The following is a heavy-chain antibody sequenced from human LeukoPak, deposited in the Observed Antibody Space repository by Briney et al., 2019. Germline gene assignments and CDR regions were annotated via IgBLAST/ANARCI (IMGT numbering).Heavy chain of an antibody. D-gene: IGHD3-3*01. CDR1: GYTFTGYY. CDR2: INPNSGGT. V-gene: IGHV1-2*02. CDR3: ARVRHYDFWSGYYPFDY. Sequence: ASVKVSCKASGYTFTGYYMHWVRQAPGQGLEWMGWINPNSGGTNYAQKFQGRVTMTRDTSISTAYMELSRLRSDDTAVYYCARVRHYDFWSGYYPFDYWGQGTLVTVSS. J-gene: IGHJ4*02.